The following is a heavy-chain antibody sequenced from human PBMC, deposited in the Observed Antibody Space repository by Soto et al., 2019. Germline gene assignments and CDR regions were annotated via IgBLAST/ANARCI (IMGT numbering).Heavy chain of an antibody. CDR1: GYTFTSYA. V-gene: IGHV1-3*01. CDR2: INAGNGNT. CDR3: ARDLLARGYYDFWSGYYPIDGMAV. D-gene: IGHD3-3*01. Sequence: ASVKVSCKASGYTFTSYAMHWVRQAPGQRLEWMGWINAGNGNTKYSQKFQGRVTITRDTSASTAYMELSSLRSEDTAVYYCARDLLARGYYDFWSGYYPIDGMAVWGQGTTVTVSS. J-gene: IGHJ6*02.